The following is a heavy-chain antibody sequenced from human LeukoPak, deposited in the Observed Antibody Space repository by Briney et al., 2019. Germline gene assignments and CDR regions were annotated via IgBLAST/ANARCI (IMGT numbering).Heavy chain of an antibody. J-gene: IGHJ6*02. V-gene: IGHV4-31*03. CDR1: GGSISSGGYY. Sequence: SETLSLTCTVSGGSISSGGYYWSWIRQHPGKGLEWIGYIYYSGSTYYNPSLKSRVTISVDTSKNQFSLKLSSVTAADTAVYYCARHPTSGYYYYGMDVWGQGTTVTVSS. CDR3: ARHPTSGYYYYGMDV. CDR2: IYYSGST. D-gene: IGHD3-10*01.